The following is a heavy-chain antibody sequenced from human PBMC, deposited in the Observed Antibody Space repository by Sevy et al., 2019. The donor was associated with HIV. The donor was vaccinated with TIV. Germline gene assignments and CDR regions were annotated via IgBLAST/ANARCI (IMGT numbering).Heavy chain of an antibody. CDR1: GLRFSNDN. CDR2: ISNSSSYI. CDR3: ASEKEQPVLWPYYGMDV. D-gene: IGHD6-13*01. V-gene: IGHV3-21*01. Sequence: GGSLRLSCAASGLRFSNDNMNWVLQAPGQGLEWVACISNSSSYIYYVDSVKGRFTISRDNAKNSLYLQMNSLRAEDRAVYYCASEKEQPVLWPYYGMDVWGQGTTVTVSS. J-gene: IGHJ6*02.